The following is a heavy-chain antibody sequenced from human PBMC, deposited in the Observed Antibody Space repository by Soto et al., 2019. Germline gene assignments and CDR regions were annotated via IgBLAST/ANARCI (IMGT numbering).Heavy chain of an antibody. J-gene: IGHJ5*02. CDR1: GGSFSGYY. Sequence: QVQLQQWGAGLLKPSETLSLTCAVYGGSFSGYYWSWIRQPPGKGLEWIGEINHSGSTNYNPSLKRRVTISVDTSKNQFSLKLSSVTAADTAVYYCARAHPRVTIFGVVILNWFDPWGQGTLVTVSS. V-gene: IGHV4-34*01. CDR3: ARAHPRVTIFGVVILNWFDP. CDR2: INHSGST. D-gene: IGHD3-3*01.